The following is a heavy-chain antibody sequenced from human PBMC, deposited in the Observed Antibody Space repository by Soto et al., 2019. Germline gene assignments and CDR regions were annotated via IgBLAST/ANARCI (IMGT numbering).Heavy chain of an antibody. V-gene: IGHV3-33*01. Sequence: GGSLRLSYAACGFAFSSYGMPWVRQAPGKGMEWVAVIWSDGSNKYYADSVKGRFTISRDNSKNTLYLQMNSLRAEDTAVYYCARDRAVTTDYYYYYAMDVWGQGTLVTVSS. D-gene: IGHD4-4*01. CDR2: IWSDGSNK. CDR3: ARDRAVTTDYYYYYAMDV. J-gene: IGHJ6*02. CDR1: GFAFSSYG.